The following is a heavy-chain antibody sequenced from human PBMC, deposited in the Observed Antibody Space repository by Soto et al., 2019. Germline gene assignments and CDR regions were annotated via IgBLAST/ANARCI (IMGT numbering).Heavy chain of an antibody. J-gene: IGHJ4*02. CDR2: ISGDSAST. Sequence: EVHLLESGGGLVQPGGTLRLSCAASGFTFTNYAMSWVRQAPGKVLQWVSAISGDSASTWYADSVKGRFTASRDNSESTQFLQMNTLRAEDTAVYYCAKVLWESRVTTIYDYWGQGTLVTVSS. D-gene: IGHD4-4*01. CDR1: GFTFTNYA. V-gene: IGHV3-23*01. CDR3: AKVLWESRVTTIYDY.